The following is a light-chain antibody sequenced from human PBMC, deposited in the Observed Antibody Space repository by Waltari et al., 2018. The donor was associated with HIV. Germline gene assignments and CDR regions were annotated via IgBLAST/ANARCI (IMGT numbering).Light chain of an antibody. CDR3: SAWDDNLNGL. Sequence: QSVLTQPPSASGTLGQRVTISCSGSRSNIGSNSVNWYKQLPGTAPKLLMHHTKRLPAGVPDRFSGAKSGTSASLAISRLQSEDEADYYCSAWDDNLNGLFGGGTKLTVL. J-gene: IGLJ3*02. CDR2: HTK. V-gene: IGLV1-44*01. CDR1: RSNIGSNS.